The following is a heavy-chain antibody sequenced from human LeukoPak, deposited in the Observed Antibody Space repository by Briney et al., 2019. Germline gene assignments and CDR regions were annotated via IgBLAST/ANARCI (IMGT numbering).Heavy chain of an antibody. CDR2: ISSSSNTI. CDR1: GFTFSNYD. CDR3: ARSFDC. V-gene: IGHV3-48*02. J-gene: IGHJ4*02. Sequence: GGSLRLSCAASGFTFSNYDMNWVRQAPGKGLEWVSYISSSSNTIYYADSVKGRFTISRDNAKNSVHLQMNRLRDEDTAVYYCARSFDCWGQGTLVTVSS.